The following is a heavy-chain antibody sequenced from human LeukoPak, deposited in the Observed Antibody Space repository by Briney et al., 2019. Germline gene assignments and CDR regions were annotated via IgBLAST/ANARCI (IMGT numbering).Heavy chain of an antibody. CDR3: ARLDRETYCSSTSCYVY. Sequence: GGSRRLSCAASGFTFSSYGMHWVRQAPGKGQEWVAFIRYDGSNKYYANSVKGRFTISRDNSKNTLYLQMNSLRAEDTAVYYCARLDRETYCSSTSCYVYWGQGTLVTVSS. CDR1: GFTFSSYG. J-gene: IGHJ4*02. CDR2: IRYDGSNK. V-gene: IGHV3-30*02. D-gene: IGHD2-2*01.